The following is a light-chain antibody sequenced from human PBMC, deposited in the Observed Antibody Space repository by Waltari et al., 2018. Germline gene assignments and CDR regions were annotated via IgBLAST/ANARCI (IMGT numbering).Light chain of an antibody. Sequence: QSALTQPPSASGSPGQPVTISCTGTSSDVGGYNYVSWYQQHPGKAPKLIIYEVTKRPSWVPDRFSGSKSGNTASLTVSGLQADDEADYYCNSYAGRNRLGVFGGGTKVTVL. V-gene: IGLV2-8*01. CDR1: SSDVGGYNY. CDR3: NSYAGRNRLGV. CDR2: EVT. J-gene: IGLJ2*01.